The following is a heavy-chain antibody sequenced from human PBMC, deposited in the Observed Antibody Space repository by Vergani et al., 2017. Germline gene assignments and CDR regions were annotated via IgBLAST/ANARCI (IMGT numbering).Heavy chain of an antibody. Sequence: EVQLVESGGGLVQPGGSLRLSCSASGFTFSSYAMHWVRQAPGKGLEYVSAISSNGGSTYYADSLKGRFTISRDNSKNTLYLQMSSLRAEDTAVYYCVKDLAAAGTHRFDYWGQGTLVTVSS. D-gene: IGHD6-13*01. CDR2: ISSNGGST. CDR3: VKDLAAAGTHRFDY. V-gene: IGHV3-64D*06. J-gene: IGHJ4*02. CDR1: GFTFSSYA.